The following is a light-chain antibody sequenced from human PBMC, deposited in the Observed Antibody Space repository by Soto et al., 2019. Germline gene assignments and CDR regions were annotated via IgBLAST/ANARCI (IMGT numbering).Light chain of an antibody. J-gene: IGKJ1*01. CDR2: WAS. V-gene: IGKV4-1*01. CDR3: QQYLDTTIT. Sequence: IVMTQSPDSLAVSLGERATINCTSSQTLLSMSINKNYLAWYQQTPGQPPKXXXYWASTRASAVPDRFSGSGSRTDFTLTITRLKDEDLATYYCQQYLDTTITFGQGTKVDIK. CDR1: QTLLSMSINKNY.